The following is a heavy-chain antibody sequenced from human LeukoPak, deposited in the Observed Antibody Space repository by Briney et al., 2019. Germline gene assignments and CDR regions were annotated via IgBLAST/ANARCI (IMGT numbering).Heavy chain of an antibody. V-gene: IGHV3-21*01. CDR3: ATNGGNGEDYFDY. J-gene: IGHJ4*02. D-gene: IGHD4-23*01. Sequence: GGSLRLSCAASGFTFSSYSMNWVRQAPGKGLEWVSSISSSSSYMYYADSVKGRFTISRDNAKNSLYLQMNSLRAEDTAVYYCATNGGNGEDYFDYWGQGTLVTASS. CDR1: GFTFSSYS. CDR2: ISSSSSYM.